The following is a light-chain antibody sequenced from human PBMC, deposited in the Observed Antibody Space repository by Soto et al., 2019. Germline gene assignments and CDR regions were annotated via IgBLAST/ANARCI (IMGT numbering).Light chain of an antibody. Sequence: DIQMTQSPSSVTASVGDRVTITCRASQGISGWLAWYQQKPGKAPKLLIYGASNLQGGVPSRFSCSGSGTDFTHTISSLQPEDFATYYCLQANSFPHTFGQGTKLEIK. CDR3: LQANSFPHT. V-gene: IGKV1-12*01. CDR2: GAS. J-gene: IGKJ2*01. CDR1: QGISGW.